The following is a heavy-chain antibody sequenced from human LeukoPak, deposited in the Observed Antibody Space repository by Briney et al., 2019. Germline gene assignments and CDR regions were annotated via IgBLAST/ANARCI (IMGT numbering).Heavy chain of an antibody. J-gene: IGHJ3*02. V-gene: IGHV3-11*04. D-gene: IGHD3-16*01. CDR3: AREELISDGDAFDI. Sequence: GGSLRLTCDTSGFMLKDYYMAWGRQAAGKGLEWVSHITPSGTAIYYADSVKGRFTISRDNSKNTLSLQMSSLRPEDTAVYYCAREELISDGDAFDIWGQGTMVTVSS. CDR1: GFMLKDYY. CDR2: ITPSGTAI.